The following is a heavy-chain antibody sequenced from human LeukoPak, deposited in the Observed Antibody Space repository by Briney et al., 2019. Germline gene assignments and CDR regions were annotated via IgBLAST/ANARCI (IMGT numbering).Heavy chain of an antibody. CDR3: ARARYCSGGSCYAEY. CDR2: IYPGDSDT. Sequence: GESLKISCKGSGYSFTTYWIGWVRQMPGEGLEWMGIIYPGDSDTRYSPSFQGQVTISADKSISTAYLQWSSLKASDTAMYYCARARYCSGGSCYAEYWGQGTLVTVSS. CDR1: GYSFTTYW. D-gene: IGHD2-15*01. J-gene: IGHJ4*02. V-gene: IGHV5-51*01.